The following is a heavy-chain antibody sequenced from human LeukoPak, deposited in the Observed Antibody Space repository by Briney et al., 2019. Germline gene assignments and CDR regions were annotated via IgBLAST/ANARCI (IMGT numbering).Heavy chain of an antibody. CDR3: ARYSGSPAFYFDY. J-gene: IGHJ4*02. V-gene: IGHV4-38-2*02. Sequence: SETLSLTCTVSGYSISSGYYWSWIRQPPGKGREWIATIYHSGITYYNPSLKSRVTISVDTSKNQFSLKLTSVTAADTAVYSCARYSGSPAFYFDYWGQGTLVTVSS. CDR1: GYSISSGYY. D-gene: IGHD1-26*01. CDR2: IYHSGIT.